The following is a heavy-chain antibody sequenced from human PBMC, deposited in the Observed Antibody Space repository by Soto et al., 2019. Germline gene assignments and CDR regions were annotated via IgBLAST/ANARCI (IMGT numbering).Heavy chain of an antibody. CDR2: ISTSGDST. CDR3: AKSKTVVPLFDY. V-gene: IGHV3-23*01. D-gene: IGHD1-1*01. CDR1: GRTFSSYA. J-gene: IGHJ4*02. Sequence: PGGSLSLSCAASGRTFSSYAMSWVRQTPGKGLEWVSSISTSGDSTYYADSVKGRFTISRDNSKNTLYLEMNSLGAEDTAVYYCAKSKTVVPLFDYWEQGTLVTVSS.